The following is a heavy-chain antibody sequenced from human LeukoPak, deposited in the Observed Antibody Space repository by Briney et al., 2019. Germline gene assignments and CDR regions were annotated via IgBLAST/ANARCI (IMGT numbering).Heavy chain of an antibody. V-gene: IGHV3-66*01. J-gene: IGHJ3*02. CDR3: ARADWNDVGAFDI. CDR1: GFTVSSNY. CDR2: IYSGGST. Sequence: GGSLRLSCAASGFTVSSNYMSLVRQAAGKGLEWVSVIYSGGSTYYADSVKGRFTISRDNSKNTLYLQMNSLRAEDTAVYYCARADWNDVGAFDIWGQGTMVTVSS. D-gene: IGHD1-1*01.